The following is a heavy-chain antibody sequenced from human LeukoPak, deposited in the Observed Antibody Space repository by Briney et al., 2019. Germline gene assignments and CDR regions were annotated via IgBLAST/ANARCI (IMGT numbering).Heavy chain of an antibody. D-gene: IGHD4-23*01. J-gene: IGHJ4*02. V-gene: IGHV4-34*01. CDR3: ATTVVTSY. CDR2: INHSGST. Sequence: SETLSLTCAVYGGSFSGYYWSWIRQPPGEGLEWIGEINHSGSTNYNPSLKSRVTISVDTSKNQFSLKLSSVTAADTAVYYCATTVVTSYWGQGTLVTVSS. CDR1: GGSFSGYY.